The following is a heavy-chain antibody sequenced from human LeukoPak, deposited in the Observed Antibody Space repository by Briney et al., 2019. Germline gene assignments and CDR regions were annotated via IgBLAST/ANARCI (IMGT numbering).Heavy chain of an antibody. CDR2: ISSSSSYI. D-gene: IGHD2-2*02. CDR1: GFTFSSYS. Sequence: GGSLRLSCAASGFTFSSYSMNWVRQAPGKGLEWVSSISSSSSYIYYADSVKGRFTISRDNSKNTLYLQMNSLRAEDTAVYYCAKDPESCSSTSCHTKPSDYWGQGTLVTVSS. V-gene: IGHV3-21*04. CDR3: AKDPESCSSTSCHTKPSDY. J-gene: IGHJ4*02.